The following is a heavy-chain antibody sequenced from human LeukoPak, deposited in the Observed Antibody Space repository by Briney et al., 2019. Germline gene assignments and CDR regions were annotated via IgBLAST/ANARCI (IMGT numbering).Heavy chain of an antibody. CDR2: ISAYNGNT. Sequence: ASVKVSRKASGYTFTSYGISWVRQAPGQGLEWMGWISAYNGNTNYAQKLQGRVTMTTDTSTSTAYMELRSLRSDDTAVYYCARDSVCSGGSCSDTSDYWGQGTLVTVSS. J-gene: IGHJ4*02. V-gene: IGHV1-18*01. D-gene: IGHD2-15*01. CDR1: GYTFTSYG. CDR3: ARDSVCSGGSCSDTSDY.